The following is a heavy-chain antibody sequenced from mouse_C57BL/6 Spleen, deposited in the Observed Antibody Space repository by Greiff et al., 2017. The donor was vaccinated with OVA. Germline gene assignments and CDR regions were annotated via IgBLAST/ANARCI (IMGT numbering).Heavy chain of an antibody. J-gene: IGHJ4*01. CDR2: IDPSDSYT. D-gene: IGHD2-1*01. Sequence: QVQLKQPGAELVKPGASVKLSCKASGYTFTSYWMQWVKQRPGQGLEWIGEIDPSDSYTNYNQKFKGKATLTVDTSSSTAYMQLSSLTSEDSAVYYCARRDGNLRAMDYWGQGTSVTVSS. CDR3: ARRDGNLRAMDY. CDR1: GYTFTSYW. V-gene: IGHV1-50*01.